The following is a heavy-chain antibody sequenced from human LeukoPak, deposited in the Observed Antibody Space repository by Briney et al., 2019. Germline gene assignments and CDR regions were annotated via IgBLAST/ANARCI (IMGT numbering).Heavy chain of an antibody. D-gene: IGHD3-16*01. CDR1: GFTFGTYA. CDR3: TKASPGSVFGGDY. J-gene: IGHJ4*02. V-gene: IGHV3-23*01. CDR2: INAGSTT. Sequence: GGSLRLSCAASGFTFGTYAMSWVRPAPGKGLEWVSTINAGSTTYYADSVKGRITVSRDNSENTLYLQKYTLRAEDTALYYCTKASPGSVFGGDYWGQGTLVTV.